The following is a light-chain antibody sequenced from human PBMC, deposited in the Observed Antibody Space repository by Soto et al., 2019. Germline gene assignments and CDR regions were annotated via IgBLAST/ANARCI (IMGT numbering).Light chain of an antibody. J-gene: IGKJ5*01. Sequence: DIQTTQSPSTLSASVADRVTITCWASQSISNWLAWYQQKPGKAPKLLIYDASSLESGVPSRFSGSGSGTEFTLTISSLQPDDFATYYCQQYNSYPITFGQGTRLEIK. CDR1: QSISNW. V-gene: IGKV1-5*01. CDR2: DAS. CDR3: QQYNSYPIT.